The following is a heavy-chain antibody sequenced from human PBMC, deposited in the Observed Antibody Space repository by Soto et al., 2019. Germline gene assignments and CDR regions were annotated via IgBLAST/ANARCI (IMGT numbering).Heavy chain of an antibody. D-gene: IGHD6-19*01. CDR1: GGTFSSYA. Sequence: QVQLVQSGAEVKKPGSSVKVSCKASGGTFSSYAISWVRQAPGQGLEWMGGIIPIFGTANYAQKFQGRVTHTADESTSTAYMELSSLRCEDTAVYYCARDAGGAVAGLGGYCYYYGMDVWGQGTTVTVSS. CDR2: IIPIFGTA. V-gene: IGHV1-69*01. CDR3: ARDAGGAVAGLGGYCYYYGMDV. J-gene: IGHJ6*02.